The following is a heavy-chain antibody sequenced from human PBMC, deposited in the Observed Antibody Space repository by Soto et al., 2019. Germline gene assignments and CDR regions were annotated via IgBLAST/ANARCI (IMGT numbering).Heavy chain of an antibody. Sequence: SVQVSCKASGGTFLSYAISWVRQAPGQGLEWMGGIIPIFGTANYAQKFQGRVTITADESTNTAYMELSSLRSEDTAVYYCASVMVTIFGVSAHNWFGRWGQGTRVTGS. J-gene: IGHJ5*02. CDR2: IIPIFGTA. CDR3: ASVMVTIFGVSAHNWFGR. V-gene: IGHV1-69*13. CDR1: GGTFLSYA. D-gene: IGHD3-3*01.